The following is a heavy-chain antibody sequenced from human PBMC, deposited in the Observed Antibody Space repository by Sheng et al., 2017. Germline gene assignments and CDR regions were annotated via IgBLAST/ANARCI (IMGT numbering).Heavy chain of an antibody. CDR2: ISGHNGKT. V-gene: IGHV1-18*01. J-gene: IGHJ6*03. CDR1: GYTFTSYG. D-gene: IGHD5-18*01. CDR3: ARDTAMEEPRFYDFYYMDV. Sequence: QVELVQSGAEVKNPGASVKVSCKTFGYTFTSYGITWVRQAPGQGLEWLGWISGHNGKTNYAQKLQGRVTMTIDTPTSTASMELRRLTSDDTAMYFCARDTAMEEPRFYDFYYMDVWGKGSEVIVSS.